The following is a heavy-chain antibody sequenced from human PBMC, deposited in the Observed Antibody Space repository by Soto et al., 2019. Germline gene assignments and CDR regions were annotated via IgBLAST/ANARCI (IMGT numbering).Heavy chain of an antibody. CDR3: ARGIKFGDYSRWFDP. J-gene: IGHJ5*02. V-gene: IGHV1-18*01. Sequence: ASVKFSGKASGYTFTSFGVSWVRQAPGQVLECMGWIIAYNGNTNYXXKLQVRVXXTTDASRSIGXMELRXLGSDDTAVYYCARGIKFGDYSRWFDPXX. CDR2: IIAYNGNT. D-gene: IGHD4-17*01. CDR1: GYTFTSFG.